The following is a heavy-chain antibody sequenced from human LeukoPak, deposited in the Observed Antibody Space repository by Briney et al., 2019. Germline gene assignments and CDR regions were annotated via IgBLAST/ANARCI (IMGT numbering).Heavy chain of an antibody. CDR3: AEDGVVVVAATLDY. Sequence: GGSLRLSCAASGFTFSSYSMNWVRQAPGKGLEWVSSISSSSSYIYYADSVKGRFTISRDNAKNSLYLQMNSLRAEDTAVYYCAEDGVVVVAATLDYWGQGTLVTVSS. D-gene: IGHD2-15*01. CDR1: GFTFSSYS. CDR2: ISSSSSYI. J-gene: IGHJ4*02. V-gene: IGHV3-21*01.